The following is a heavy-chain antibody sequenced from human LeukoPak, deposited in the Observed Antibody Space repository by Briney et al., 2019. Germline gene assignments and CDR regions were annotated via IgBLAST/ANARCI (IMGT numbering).Heavy chain of an antibody. CDR2: IYYSGST. CDR1: GGSVSSGSYY. J-gene: IGHJ6*04. Sequence: SETLSLTCTVSGGSVSSGSYYWSWIRQPPGTGLEWIGYIYYSGSTNYNPSLKSRVTISVDTSKNQFSLKLSSVTAADTAVYYCARSDRVPAAIVGYYGMDVWGKGTTVTVSS. V-gene: IGHV4-61*01. D-gene: IGHD2-2*02. CDR3: ARSDRVPAAIVGYYGMDV.